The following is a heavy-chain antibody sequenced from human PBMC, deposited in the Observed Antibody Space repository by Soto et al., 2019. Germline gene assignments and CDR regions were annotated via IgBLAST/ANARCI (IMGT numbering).Heavy chain of an antibody. D-gene: IGHD5-12*01. CDR1: GFTFSSYA. Sequence: GGSLRLSCAASGFTFSSYAMSWVRQAPGKGLEWVSAISGSGGSTYYADSVKGRFTISRDNSKNTLYLQMNSLRAEDTAVYYCAKVGRQWLRPYYIDYRGQGTLVTLSS. CDR2: ISGSGGST. CDR3: AKVGRQWLRPYYIDY. J-gene: IGHJ4*02. V-gene: IGHV3-23*01.